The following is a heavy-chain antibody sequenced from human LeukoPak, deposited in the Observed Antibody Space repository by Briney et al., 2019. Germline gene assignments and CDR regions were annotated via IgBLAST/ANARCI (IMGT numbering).Heavy chain of an antibody. CDR3: ARDKSGPTAHYDVFDI. J-gene: IGHJ3*02. V-gene: IGHV4-59*01. D-gene: IGHD4/OR15-4a*01. CDR2: IYYSGST. Sequence: SETLTLTCTVSGGSISNNYWNWHWIRQPQGRGLEWIGYIYYSGSTNYNPSLRSRVTIAVDKSNNQVSLKLSSVTAADTAMYYCARDKSGPTAHYDVFDIWGQGTMVTVSS. CDR1: GGSISNNY.